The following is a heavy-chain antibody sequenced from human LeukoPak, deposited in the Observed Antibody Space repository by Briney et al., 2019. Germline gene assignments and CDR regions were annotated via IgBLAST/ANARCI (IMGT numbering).Heavy chain of an antibody. CDR1: GLTFSDAW. CDR2: IKGKTDGETT. J-gene: IGHJ4*02. V-gene: IGHV3-15*01. D-gene: IGHD6-19*01. CDR3: TTPPGFWGWAPLDF. Sequence: PGGSLRLSCVVSGLTFSDAWMNWVRQAPGKGLEWVGHIKGKTDGETTDYAAPVKGRFTISRDDSKSTVYLQMNSLKTEDSAVYYCTTPPGFWGWAPLDFWGQGTQVTVSS.